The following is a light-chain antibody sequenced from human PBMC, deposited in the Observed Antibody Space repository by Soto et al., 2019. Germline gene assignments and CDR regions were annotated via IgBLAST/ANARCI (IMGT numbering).Light chain of an antibody. Sequence: DIQMTQSPSTLSASVGDRVTITCRASQSISSWLAWYQQKPGKAPKLLIYDASSLESGVPSRFSGSGYWTEFTLTISSLQPDDFATYYCQQYNSYWTFGQGTKVEIK. V-gene: IGKV1-5*01. CDR1: QSISSW. CDR2: DAS. CDR3: QQYNSYWT. J-gene: IGKJ1*01.